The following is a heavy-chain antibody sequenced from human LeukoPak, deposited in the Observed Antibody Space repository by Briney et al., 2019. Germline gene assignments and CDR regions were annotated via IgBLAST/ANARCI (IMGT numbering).Heavy chain of an antibody. J-gene: IGHJ4*02. V-gene: IGHV4-59*01. CDR3: ASGGSRVSGHDY. CDR1: GGSISSYY. D-gene: IGHD2-15*01. Sequence: SETLSLTCTVSGGSISSYYWSWIRQPPGKGLEWIGYIYYSGSTNYNPSLKSRVTISVDTSKNQFSLKLSSVTAAGTAVYYCASGGSRVSGHDYWGQGTLVTVSS. CDR2: IYYSGST.